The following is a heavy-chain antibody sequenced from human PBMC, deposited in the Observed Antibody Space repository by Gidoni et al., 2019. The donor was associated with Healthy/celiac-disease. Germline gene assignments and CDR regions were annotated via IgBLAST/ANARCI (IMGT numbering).Heavy chain of an antibody. J-gene: IGHJ6*02. CDR3: ARDPPGYSYPPEFGYYGMDV. CDR2: INSDGSST. CDR1: GFTFSSYW. D-gene: IGHD5-18*01. Sequence: EVQLVESGGGLVQPGGSLRLSCAASGFTFSSYWMHWVRQAPGKGLVWFSRINSDGSSTSYADSVKGRFTISRDNAKNTLYLQMNSLRAEDTAVYYCARDPPGYSYPPEFGYYGMDVWGQGTTVTVSS. V-gene: IGHV3-74*01.